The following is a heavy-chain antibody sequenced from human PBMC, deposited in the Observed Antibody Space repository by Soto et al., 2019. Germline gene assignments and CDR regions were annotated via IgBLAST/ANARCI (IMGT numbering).Heavy chain of an antibody. D-gene: IGHD1-1*01. CDR3: SREQGYPSRYGMDA. CDR1: GASVSSGSYY. Sequence: QVQLQESGPGLVKPSETLSLTCAVSGASVSSGSYYWSWIRQPPGKGLEWIGYVYYSETTQYNDSLKSRVTISVDTSKNQFSLQLTSVTAADTAVYYCSREQGYPSRYGMDAWGQGTTVTVSS. J-gene: IGHJ6*02. V-gene: IGHV4-61*01. CDR2: VYYSETT.